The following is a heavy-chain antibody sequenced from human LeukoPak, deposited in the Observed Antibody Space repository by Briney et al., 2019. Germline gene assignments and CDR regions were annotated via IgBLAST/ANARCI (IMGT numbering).Heavy chain of an antibody. Sequence: GGSLRLSCAASGFTFSSYGMHGVRQAPGKGLEWVAVISYDGSNKYYADSVKGRFTISRDNSKNTLYLQMNSLRAEDTAVYYCANGPWRYWGQGTLVTVSS. V-gene: IGHV3-30*18. CDR2: ISYDGSNK. CDR3: ANGPWRY. J-gene: IGHJ4*02. CDR1: GFTFSSYG.